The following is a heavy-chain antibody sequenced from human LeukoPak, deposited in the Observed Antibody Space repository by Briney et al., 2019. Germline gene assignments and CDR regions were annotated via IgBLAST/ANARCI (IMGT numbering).Heavy chain of an antibody. V-gene: IGHV3-23*01. D-gene: IGHD3-22*01. Sequence: PGGSLRLSCAASGFTFSSYSMNWVRQAPGKGLEWVSAISGSGGSTYYADSAKGRFTISRDNSKNTLYLQMNSLRAEDTAVYYCAKPEKRHYYDSSGYYLSDYWGQGTLVTVSS. CDR1: GFTFSSYS. CDR3: AKPEKRHYYDSSGYYLSDY. J-gene: IGHJ4*02. CDR2: ISGSGGST.